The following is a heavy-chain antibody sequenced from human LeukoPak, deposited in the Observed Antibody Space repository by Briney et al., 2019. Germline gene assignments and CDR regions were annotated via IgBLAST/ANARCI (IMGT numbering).Heavy chain of an antibody. CDR3: AKGGRWELSYYFDY. CDR1: GFTFSSYA. CDR2: ISGSGGST. J-gene: IGHJ4*02. D-gene: IGHD1-26*01. Sequence: GGSLRLSCAASGFTFSSYAMSWVRQAPGKGLEWVSAISGSGGSTYYADSVKGRFTISRDNSKNTLYLQMNSLRAEGTAVYYCAKGGRWELSYYFDYWGQGTLVTVSS. V-gene: IGHV3-23*01.